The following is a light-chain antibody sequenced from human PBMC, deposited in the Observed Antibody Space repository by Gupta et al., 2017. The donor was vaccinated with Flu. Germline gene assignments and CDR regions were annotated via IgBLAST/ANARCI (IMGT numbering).Light chain of an antibody. CDR1: QDISDH. Sequence: SSLSASVGDRFTITCQASQDISDHLNWYQQKPGKAPKFLIYDASNLQTGVPSRFSGSGSGTNFTFTISSLQAEDFATYYCQHYDNLLFTFG. J-gene: IGKJ3*01. CDR2: DAS. CDR3: QHYDNLLFT. V-gene: IGKV1-33*01.